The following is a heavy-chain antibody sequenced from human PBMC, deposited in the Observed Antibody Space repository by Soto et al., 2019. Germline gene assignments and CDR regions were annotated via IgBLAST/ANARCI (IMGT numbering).Heavy chain of an antibody. V-gene: IGHV1-18*04. Sequence: ASVKVSCKASGYTFTSYGISWVRQAPGQGLEWMGWISAYNGNTNYAQKLQGRVTMATDTSTSTAYMELRSLRSDDTAAYYCARDNPPYYDFWSGYYGLDYWGQGTLVPASS. J-gene: IGHJ4*02. CDR3: ARDNPPYYDFWSGYYGLDY. CDR1: GYTFTSYG. D-gene: IGHD3-3*01. CDR2: ISAYNGNT.